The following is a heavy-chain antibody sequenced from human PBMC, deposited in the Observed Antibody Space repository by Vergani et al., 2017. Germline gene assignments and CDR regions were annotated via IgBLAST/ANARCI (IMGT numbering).Heavy chain of an antibody. CDR3: ARDSWTSELRGVYWFDT. J-gene: IGHJ5*02. V-gene: IGHV4-61*02. CDR2: IHSSGTT. D-gene: IGHD3-10*01. CDR1: GRSITSGSFY. Sequence: QVQLHESGPGLVKPSQTRSLTCTVSGRSITSGSFYWSWIRQPAGKGPEWLGRIHSSGTTNYNPSLKSRVTLSVDTSKNQLSLRMTSVTAADTAVYYCARDSWTSELRGVYWFDTWGQGTLVSVSS.